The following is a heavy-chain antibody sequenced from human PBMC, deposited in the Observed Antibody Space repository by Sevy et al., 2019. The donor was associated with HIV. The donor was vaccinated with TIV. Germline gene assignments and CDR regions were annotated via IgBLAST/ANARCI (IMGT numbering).Heavy chain of an antibody. Sequence: ASVKVSCKASGYTFTGYYMHWVRQAPGQGLEWMGWTNPNSGGTHYAQKFQGRVTMTRDTSISTAYMELSRLTSDDTAVYYCAKEIHPKGNMLTGYISHWGQGTLVTVSS. CDR1: GYTFTGYY. J-gene: IGHJ4*02. CDR3: AKEIHPKGNMLTGYISH. V-gene: IGHV1-2*02. D-gene: IGHD3-9*01. CDR2: TNPNSGGT.